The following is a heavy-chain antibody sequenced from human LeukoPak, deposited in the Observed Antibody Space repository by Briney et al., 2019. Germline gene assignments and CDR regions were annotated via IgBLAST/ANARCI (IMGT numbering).Heavy chain of an antibody. CDR1: GFTFSSYN. CDR2: ISSSSSTI. J-gene: IGHJ4*02. D-gene: IGHD6-19*01. V-gene: IGHV3-48*01. Sequence: GGSLRLSCAASGFTFSSYNMNWVRQAPGKGLEWVSYISSSSSTIYYADSVKGRFTISRDNAKNSLYLQMNSLRAEDTAVYYCATADSSGWYYFDYWGQGTLVTVSS. CDR3: ATADSSGWYYFDY.